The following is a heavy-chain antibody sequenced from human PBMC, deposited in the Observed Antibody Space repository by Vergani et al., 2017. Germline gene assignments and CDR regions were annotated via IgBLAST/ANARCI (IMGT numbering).Heavy chain of an antibody. Sequence: QVQLVQSGAEVKKPGSSVKVSCKASGGTFSSYAISWVRQAPGQGLEWMGWINADNGDTKWSQKFQDRITITGDTSASTAYMELSSLRSEDTAVYYCARGMKEYSSSSSAFDIWGQGTMVTVSS. CDR1: GGTFSSYA. CDR2: INADNGDT. J-gene: IGHJ3*02. D-gene: IGHD6-6*01. CDR3: ARGMKEYSSSSSAFDI. V-gene: IGHV1-69*04.